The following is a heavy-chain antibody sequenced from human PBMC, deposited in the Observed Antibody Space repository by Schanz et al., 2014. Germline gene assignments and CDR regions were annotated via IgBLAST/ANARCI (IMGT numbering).Heavy chain of an antibody. CDR1: SGSFSGYY. Sequence: QVQLQQWGAGLLKPSETLSLSCAVYSGSFSGYYWSWIRQPPGKGLEWIGEINHSGSTNYNPSLKTRVPTSVNTPKTRSSRKGSTVTAADTAVYYCARGPDSTSADVTRGRRRYYFDYWGQGTLVTVSS. J-gene: IGHJ4*02. CDR3: ARGPDSTSADVTRGRRRYYFDY. V-gene: IGHV4-34*01. CDR2: INHSGST. D-gene: IGHD6-13*01.